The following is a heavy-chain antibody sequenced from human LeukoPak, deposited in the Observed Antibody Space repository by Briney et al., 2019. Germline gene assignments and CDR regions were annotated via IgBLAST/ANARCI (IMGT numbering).Heavy chain of an antibody. CDR1: RFTFSNYA. V-gene: IGHV3-23*01. Sequence: PGGSLRLSCAASRFTFSNYAMSWVRQAPGKGLEWVSAFSGSGGSTDYEDSVKGRFTIYRDNSKNTLYLQMNSLRAGDTAVYYRARDRRIVGATITSPGWGFSFDPWGQGTLVTVSS. CDR2: FSGSGGST. D-gene: IGHD1-26*01. CDR3: ARDRRIVGATITSPGWGFSFDP. J-gene: IGHJ5*02.